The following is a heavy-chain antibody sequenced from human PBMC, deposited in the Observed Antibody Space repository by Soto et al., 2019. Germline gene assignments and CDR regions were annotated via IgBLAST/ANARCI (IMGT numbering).Heavy chain of an antibody. CDR3: ASAVAGDFDY. V-gene: IGHV3-30*03. D-gene: IGHD6-19*01. CDR1: GFTFSSYG. Sequence: ESGGGVVQPGRSLRLSCAASGFTFSSYGMHWVRQAPGKGLEWVAVISYDGSNKYYADSVKGRFTISRDNSKNTLYLQMNSLRAEDTAVYYCASAVAGDFDYWGQGTLVTVSS. CDR2: ISYDGSNK. J-gene: IGHJ4*02.